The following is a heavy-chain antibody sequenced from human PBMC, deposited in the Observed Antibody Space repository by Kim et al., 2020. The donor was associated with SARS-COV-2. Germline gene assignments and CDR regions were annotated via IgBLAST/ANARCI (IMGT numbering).Heavy chain of an antibody. CDR1: GYTLSSNA. CDR2: INVGIGNT. CDR3: ARGSSYGMDV. Sequence: ASVKVSCKASGYTLSSNAMHWARQAPGQGLEWMGWINVGIGNTKYSQKFQGRLTIIRDASARTDYMELSSLRSEDTAVYYCARGSSYGMDVWGQGTTVTV. J-gene: IGHJ6*02. V-gene: IGHV1-3*01.